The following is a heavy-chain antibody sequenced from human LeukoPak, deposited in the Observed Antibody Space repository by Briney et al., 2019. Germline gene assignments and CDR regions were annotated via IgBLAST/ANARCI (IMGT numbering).Heavy chain of an antibody. J-gene: IGHJ4*02. Sequence: KPSETLSLTCTVSGGSISSYYWSWIRQPPGKGLEWIGYIYYSGSTNYNPSLKSRVTISVDTSKNQFSLKLSSVTAADTAVYYCARVDWLYYFDYWGQGTLVTVSS. D-gene: IGHD3/OR15-3a*01. CDR1: GGSISSYY. CDR2: IYYSGST. V-gene: IGHV4-59*01. CDR3: ARVDWLYYFDY.